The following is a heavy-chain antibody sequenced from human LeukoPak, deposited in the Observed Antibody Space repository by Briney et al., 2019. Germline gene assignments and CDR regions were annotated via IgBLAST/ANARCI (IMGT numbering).Heavy chain of an antibody. V-gene: IGHV3-23*01. Sequence: GGSLRLSCAASGFTFSNYAMTWVRQAPGKGLEWVSVISGSGGSTYYAESVKGRFTISRDNSKNTLYMQMNSLRAEDTAVYYCAKGLWDYYGSGIMYYTMDVWGQGTTVTVSS. D-gene: IGHD3-10*01. CDR2: ISGSGGST. J-gene: IGHJ6*02. CDR1: GFTFSNYA. CDR3: AKGLWDYYGSGIMYYTMDV.